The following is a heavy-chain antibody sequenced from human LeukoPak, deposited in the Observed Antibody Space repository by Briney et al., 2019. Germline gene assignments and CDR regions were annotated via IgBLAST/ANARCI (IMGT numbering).Heavy chain of an antibody. CDR2: ISSDGTTT. Sequence: GGSLRLSCAASGFTITNYWMHWVRQAPGQGLVWVSRISSDGTTTNYADSVRGRFTISRDNAKNMLYPQMNSLRAEDTAIYYCVVIVLGWGQGTLVTVSS. J-gene: IGHJ4*02. CDR1: GFTITNYW. CDR3: VVIVLG. V-gene: IGHV3-74*01. D-gene: IGHD2-8*02.